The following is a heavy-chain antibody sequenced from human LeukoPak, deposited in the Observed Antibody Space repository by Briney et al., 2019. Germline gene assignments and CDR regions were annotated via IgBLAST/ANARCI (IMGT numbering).Heavy chain of an antibody. V-gene: IGHV3-48*04. D-gene: IGHD6-19*01. CDR2: ISDGGTTI. J-gene: IGHJ4*02. Sequence: PGGSLRLSCAASGFTFSSYPMIWVRQAPGKGLESISYISDGGTTIHYADSVKGRFTLSRDNAKNSLTVQMNSLSAEDTAVYYCARVGGGVAGADHWGQGTLVTVSS. CDR3: ARVGGGVAGADH. CDR1: GFTFSSYP.